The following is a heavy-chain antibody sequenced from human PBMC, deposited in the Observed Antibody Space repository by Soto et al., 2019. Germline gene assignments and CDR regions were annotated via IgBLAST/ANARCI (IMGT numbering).Heavy chain of an antibody. CDR3: ATLPSTSGLHY. CDR1: GDTFTSYG. J-gene: IGHJ4*02. D-gene: IGHD2-2*01. Sequence: VASVKVSCKTSGDTFTSYGIGWVRQAPGQGLEWMGWISTYNGNTNYVQKFQGRVTMTTDTSTTTVYMEVRSLRSDDTAVYYCATLPSTSGLHYWGQGTLVTVSS. V-gene: IGHV1-18*01. CDR2: ISTYNGNT.